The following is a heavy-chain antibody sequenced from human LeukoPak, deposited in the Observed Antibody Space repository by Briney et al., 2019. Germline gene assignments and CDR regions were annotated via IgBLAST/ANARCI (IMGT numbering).Heavy chain of an antibody. D-gene: IGHD1-26*01. CDR3: AKDREKAVGATIFDH. J-gene: IGHJ4*02. CDR1: GFTFSDYA. V-gene: IGHV3-23*01. Sequence: GRSLRHSSAVCGFTFSDYANSRVRRALGKLLKAAQGISFSGRSTNYADSVKGRFIISRDNSNHTLHLQMNSLRAEDKAVYYCAKDREKAVGATIFDHWGQGTLVTVSS. CDR2: ISFSGRST.